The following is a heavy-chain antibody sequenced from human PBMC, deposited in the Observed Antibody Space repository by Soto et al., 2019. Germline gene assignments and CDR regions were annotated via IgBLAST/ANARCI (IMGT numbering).Heavy chain of an antibody. CDR1: GFTFSSYA. D-gene: IGHD2-15*01. Sequence: GGSPRLSCAASGFTFSSYAMSWVRQAPGKGMEWVAAISSSGGSTYYADSVKGRFTISRDNSKNTLYLQMNSLRAEDAAVYYCAKDLVGSNADYFDYWGQGTLVTVSS. CDR2: ISSSGGST. V-gene: IGHV3-23*01. CDR3: AKDLVGSNADYFDY. J-gene: IGHJ4*02.